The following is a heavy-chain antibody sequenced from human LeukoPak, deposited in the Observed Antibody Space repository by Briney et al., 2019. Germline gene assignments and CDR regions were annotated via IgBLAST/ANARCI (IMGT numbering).Heavy chain of an antibody. D-gene: IGHD2-15*01. J-gene: IGHJ4*02. CDR3: ASTTPEGDY. V-gene: IGHV4-59*01. Sequence: PSETLSLTCTVSGGSISSYYWSWIRQPPGKGLEWIGYIYYSGSTNYNPSLKSRVTISVDTSKNQFSLKLSSVTAADTAVYYCASTTPEGDYWGQGTLVTVSS. CDR1: GGSISSYY. CDR2: IYYSGST.